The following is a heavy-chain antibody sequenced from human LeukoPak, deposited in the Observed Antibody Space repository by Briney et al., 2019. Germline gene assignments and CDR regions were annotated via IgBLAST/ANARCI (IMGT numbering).Heavy chain of an antibody. CDR2: IYTSGST. D-gene: IGHD6-6*01. Sequence: SQTLSLTCTVSGGSISSGSYYWSWIRQPAGKGLEWIGRIYTSGSTNYNPSLKSRVTISVDTSKNQFSLKLSSVTAADTAVYYCARAGKYSSSSGMGYYYYYYMDVWGKGTTVTVSS. CDR1: GGSISSGSYY. J-gene: IGHJ6*03. V-gene: IGHV4-61*02. CDR3: ARAGKYSSSSGMGYYYYYYMDV.